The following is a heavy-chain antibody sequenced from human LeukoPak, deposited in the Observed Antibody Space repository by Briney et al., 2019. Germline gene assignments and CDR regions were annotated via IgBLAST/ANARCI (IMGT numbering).Heavy chain of an antibody. Sequence: GGSLRLSCAASGFTVSSNYMSWVRQAPGKGLEWASIIFSGGSTYYADSVKGRFTISRDNSKNTLYLQMNRLITEDTAVYYWEREAVTRSYFDYWGQGTLVTVSS. V-gene: IGHV3-53*01. D-gene: IGHD4-17*01. CDR3: EREAVTRSYFDY. J-gene: IGHJ4*02. CDR2: IFSGGST. CDR1: GFTVSSNY.